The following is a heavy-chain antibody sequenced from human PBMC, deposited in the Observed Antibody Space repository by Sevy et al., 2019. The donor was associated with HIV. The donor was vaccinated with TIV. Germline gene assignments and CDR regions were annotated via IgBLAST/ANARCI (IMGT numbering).Heavy chain of an antibody. CDR1: GGSISSSLFY. CDR3: ALHLKDIVVISTANKGSWFDP. Sequence: SETLSLTCTVSGGSISSSLFYWGWIRQSPGKGPEWIGSVYYSGSTDYNPSLKSRVTISVDTSKNQVSLNLSSGTAADTAVYYCALHLKDIVVISTANKGSWFDPWGQGTLVTVSS. J-gene: IGHJ5*02. CDR2: VYYSGST. V-gene: IGHV4-39*01. D-gene: IGHD2-2*01.